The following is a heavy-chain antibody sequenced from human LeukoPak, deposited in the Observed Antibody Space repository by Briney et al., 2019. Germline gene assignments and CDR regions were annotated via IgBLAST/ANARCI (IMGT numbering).Heavy chain of an antibody. Sequence: TSETLSLTCTVSGGSISSYYWSWIRQPPGKGLEWIGSIYHSGSTYYNPSLKSRVTISVDTSKNQFSLKLSSVTAADTAVYYCARSSIAVAGTGAFDIWGQGTMVTVSS. D-gene: IGHD6-19*01. CDR2: IYHSGST. CDR3: ARSSIAVAGTGAFDI. V-gene: IGHV4-59*08. CDR1: GGSISSYY. J-gene: IGHJ3*02.